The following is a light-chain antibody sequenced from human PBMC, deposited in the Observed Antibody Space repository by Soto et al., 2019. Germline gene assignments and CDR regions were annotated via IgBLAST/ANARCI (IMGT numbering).Light chain of an antibody. V-gene: IGKV3-20*01. CDR1: QSVRSSY. CDR3: QQAGSSPLT. J-gene: IGKJ4*01. CDR2: GAS. Sequence: EIVLTQSPGTLSLSPGERATLSCRASQSVRSSYLAWYQQKPGQPPRLLIYGASIRATGIPDRFSGSGSGTDFALTISKLEPEDFAVYYCQQAGSSPLTFGGGTKVEIK.